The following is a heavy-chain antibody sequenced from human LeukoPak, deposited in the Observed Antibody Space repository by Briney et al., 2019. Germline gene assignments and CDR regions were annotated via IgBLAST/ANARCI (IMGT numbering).Heavy chain of an antibody. J-gene: IGHJ3*02. CDR3: ARRAADDAFDI. Sequence: SATLSLTCTVSGGFINSYYWSWIRMPPGNGLEWIGDIYYSGSTNYNPSFTSRVTISVDRTKNQFSLKLSSVTAADTAVYYCARRAADDAFDIWGQGTMVTVSS. CDR2: IYYSGST. V-gene: IGHV4-59*08. CDR1: GGFINSYY.